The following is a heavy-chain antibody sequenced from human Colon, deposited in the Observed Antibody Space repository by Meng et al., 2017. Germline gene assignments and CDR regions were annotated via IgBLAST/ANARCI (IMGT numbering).Heavy chain of an antibody. CDR1: GGSVSSVTYY. D-gene: IGHD1-14*01. CDR2: IYYSGTT. Sequence: VPLPESGPGLVRPSEPLSLTCTVSGGSVSSVTYYWSWIRQPPGKGLEWIGCIYYSGTTNYNPSLKSRVTISVDTSKNQFSLKLSSVTPADTAVYFCARDRVPGKYWGQGTLVTVAS. J-gene: IGHJ4*02. CDR3: ARDRVPGKY. V-gene: IGHV4-61*01.